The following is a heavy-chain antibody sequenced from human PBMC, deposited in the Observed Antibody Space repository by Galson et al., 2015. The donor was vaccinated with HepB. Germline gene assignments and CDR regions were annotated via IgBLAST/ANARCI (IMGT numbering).Heavy chain of an antibody. CDR3: ARVTYGRDRRYCSGGSCYGLSDY. J-gene: IGHJ4*02. Sequence: SLRLSCAASGFTFSSYSMNWVRQAPGKGLEWVSSISSSSSYIYYADSVKGRFTISRDNAKNSLYLQMNSLRAEDTAVYYCARVTYGRDRRYCSGGSCYGLSDYWGQGTLVTVSS. V-gene: IGHV3-21*01. D-gene: IGHD2-15*01. CDR1: GFTFSSYS. CDR2: ISSSSSYI.